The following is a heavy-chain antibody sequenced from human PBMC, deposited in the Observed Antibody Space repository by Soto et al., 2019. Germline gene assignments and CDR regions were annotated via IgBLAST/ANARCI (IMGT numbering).Heavy chain of an antibody. CDR2: ISGRGDNT. V-gene: IGHV3-23*01. Sequence: HPGGSLRLSCAASGFTFGSYAMTWVRQAPGKGLEWVSSISGRGDNTYYADSVKGRFTISRDNSKNTLFLQMTSLRADDTAVYYCAKDRGTGYCSGGSCYPLDYWGPGTLVTVSS. D-gene: IGHD2-15*01. CDR3: AKDRGTGYCSGGSCYPLDY. J-gene: IGHJ4*02. CDR1: GFTFGSYA.